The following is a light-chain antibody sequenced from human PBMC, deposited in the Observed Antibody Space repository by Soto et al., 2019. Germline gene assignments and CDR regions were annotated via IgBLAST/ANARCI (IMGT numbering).Light chain of an antibody. CDR1: QSISSIS. CDR2: GPS. V-gene: IGKV3-20*01. CDR3: QLYGDSPIYT. J-gene: IGKJ2*01. Sequence: EIVFTQSPGTLSLSPGERAALSFRASQSISSISLAWYQQKRGQAPRLLIYGPSRRATGIPDTFSGSGSGTDLTLTISRLEPEDLAVYYCQLYGDSPIYTFGLGVKV.